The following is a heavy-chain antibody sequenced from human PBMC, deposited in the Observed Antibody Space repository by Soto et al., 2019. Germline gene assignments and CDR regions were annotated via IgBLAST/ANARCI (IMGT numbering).Heavy chain of an antibody. V-gene: IGHV3-74*01. CDR3: ARGDATLSAYYYSMDV. J-gene: IGHJ6*03. Sequence: ELQLVESGGGLVQPGGSLRLSCVASGFTLSSYWMHWVRQAPGKRLVWVSRINSDGSSRTYADSVRGRLTISRDNDKNTLYLQMNSLRAEDTAVYYCARGDATLSAYYYSMDVWGKGTTVTVSS. CDR1: GFTLSSYW. CDR2: INSDGSSR. D-gene: IGHD1-26*01.